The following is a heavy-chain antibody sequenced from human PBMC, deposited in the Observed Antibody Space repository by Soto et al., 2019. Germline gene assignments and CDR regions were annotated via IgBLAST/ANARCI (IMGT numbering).Heavy chain of an antibody. CDR3: ESADYYDRSGYLLPCGY. CDR1: GYTFTSYD. V-gene: IGHV1-8*01. D-gene: IGHD3-22*01. Sequence: ASVKVSCKASGYTFTSYDINWVRQATGQGLEWMGWMNPNSGNTGYAQKFQGRVTMTRNTSISTAYMELSSLRSEDTAVYYCESADYYDRSGYLLPCGYWGQGTLVTVS. CDR2: MNPNSGNT. J-gene: IGHJ4*02.